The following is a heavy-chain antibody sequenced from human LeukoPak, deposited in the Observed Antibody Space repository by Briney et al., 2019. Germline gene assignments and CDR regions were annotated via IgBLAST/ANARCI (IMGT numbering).Heavy chain of an antibody. CDR2: FDPEDGET. J-gene: IGHJ4*02. CDR3: ATISSYYYDSSGTQFDY. CDR1: GYTLTELS. V-gene: IGHV1-24*01. D-gene: IGHD3-22*01. Sequence: ASVKVSCKVSGYTLTELSMHWVRQAPGKGLEWMGGFDPEDGETIYAQKFQGRVTMTEDTSTDTAYMELSSLRSEYTAVYYCATISSYYYDSSGTQFDYWGQGTLVTVSS.